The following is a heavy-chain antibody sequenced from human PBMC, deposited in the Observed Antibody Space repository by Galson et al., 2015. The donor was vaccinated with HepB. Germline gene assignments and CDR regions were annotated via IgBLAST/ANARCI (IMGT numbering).Heavy chain of an antibody. J-gene: IGHJ6*02. V-gene: IGHV6-1*01. D-gene: IGHD1-20*01. CDR2: TYYRAKWYS. CDR3: ARVSGTIYYYGMDV. CDR1: EDSVSNNNAA. Sequence: CAISEDSVSNNNAAWYWIRQSPSRGLEWLGRTYYRAKWYSDYAESMRSRISINADTAKNQFSLQLKSVTPEDTAVYYCARVSGTIYYYGMDVWGQGTTVTVSS.